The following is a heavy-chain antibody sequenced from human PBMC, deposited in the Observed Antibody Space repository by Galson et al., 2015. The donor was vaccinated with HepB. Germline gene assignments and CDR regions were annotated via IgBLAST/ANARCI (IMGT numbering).Heavy chain of an antibody. CDR3: ARWGLETYSSGWYEDFDY. V-gene: IGHV1-18*01. CDR1: GYTFTSYG. J-gene: IGHJ4*02. D-gene: IGHD6-19*01. Sequence: QSGAEVKKPGASVKVSCKASGYTFTSYGISWVRQAPGQGLEWMGWISAYNGNTNYAQKLQGRVTMTTDTSTSTAYMVLRSLRSDDTAVYYCARWGLETYSSGWYEDFDYWGQGTLVTVSS. CDR2: ISAYNGNT.